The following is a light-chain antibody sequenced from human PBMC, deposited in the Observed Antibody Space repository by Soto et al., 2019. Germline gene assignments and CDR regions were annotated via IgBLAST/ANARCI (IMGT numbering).Light chain of an antibody. J-gene: IGKJ5*01. CDR3: QQYDNVGMT. Sequence: IQMTQSPSSLFASVGDRVTITCQASQEISNHLNWYQVKPGKAPKLLIYDASNLQTGVPSRFSGSGSGTDFTFTISSLQPEDSATFYCQQYDNVGMTFGQGTRLEIK. CDR1: QEISNH. V-gene: IGKV1-33*01. CDR2: DAS.